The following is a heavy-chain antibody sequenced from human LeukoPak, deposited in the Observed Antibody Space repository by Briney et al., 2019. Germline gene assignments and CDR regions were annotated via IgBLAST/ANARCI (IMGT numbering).Heavy chain of an antibody. D-gene: IGHD6-19*01. CDR2: ISSSSYI. Sequence: PGGSLRLSCAASGFTFSSYSMNWVRQAPGKGLEWVSSISSSSYIYYADSVKGRFTISRDNAKNSLYLQMNSLRAEDTAVYYCARAYQWLADGDAFDIWGQGTMVTVSS. J-gene: IGHJ3*02. V-gene: IGHV3-21*01. CDR1: GFTFSSYS. CDR3: ARAYQWLADGDAFDI.